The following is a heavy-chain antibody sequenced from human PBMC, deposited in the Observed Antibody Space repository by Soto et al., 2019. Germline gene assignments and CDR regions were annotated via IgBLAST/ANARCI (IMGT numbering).Heavy chain of an antibody. D-gene: IGHD6-6*01. CDR2: ISAYNGNT. V-gene: IGHV1-18*01. CDR3: ARESSSSVLYYYYYGMDV. CDR1: GYTFTSYG. J-gene: IGHJ6*02. Sequence: ASLKVSCKASGYTFTSYGISWVRQAPGQGLEWMGWISAYNGNTNYAQKLQGRVTMTTDTSTSTAYMELRSLRSDDTAVYCCARESSSSVLYYYYYGMDVWGQGTTVTV.